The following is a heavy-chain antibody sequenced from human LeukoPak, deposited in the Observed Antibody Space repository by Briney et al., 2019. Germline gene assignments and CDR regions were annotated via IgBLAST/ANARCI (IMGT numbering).Heavy chain of an antibody. CDR2: VFYSGNT. J-gene: IGHJ5*01. Sequence: PSETLSLTRTVSGVSITSYHWSWIRQPAGKGLEWIGRVFYSGNTDYNPSLKSRLTMSIDTSKNQSSLKLSSVTAADTAVYFCARDQEHCSGTSCCPYWYDSWGQGTLVTVSS. CDR3: ARDQEHCSGTSCCPYWYDS. D-gene: IGHD2-2*01. V-gene: IGHV4-4*07. CDR1: GVSITSYH.